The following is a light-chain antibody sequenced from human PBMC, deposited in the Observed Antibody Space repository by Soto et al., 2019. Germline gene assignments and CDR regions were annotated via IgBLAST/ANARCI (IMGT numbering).Light chain of an antibody. CDR3: QQYIYSPQT. V-gene: IGKV3-20*01. J-gene: IGKJ1*01. CDR2: GAS. Sequence: EVVLTQSPGTLSFSPGQRATLSCRASQTINNNYLAWYQQKPGQAPRLLIYGASNRATGIPDRFSASGSGTDFTLTIIRLEPEDSAMYYCQQYIYSPQTFGQGTKVDIK. CDR1: QTINNNY.